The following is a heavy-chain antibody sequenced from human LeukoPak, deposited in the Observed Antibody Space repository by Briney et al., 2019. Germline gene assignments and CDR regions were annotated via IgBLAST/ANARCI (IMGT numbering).Heavy chain of an antibody. Sequence: PSETLSLTCAVYGGSFSGYYWGWIRQPPGKGLEWIGSIYYSGSTYYNPSLKSRVTISVDTSKNQFSLKLSSVTAADTAVYYCARLWGSIFGVVILYYFDYWGQGTLVTVSS. D-gene: IGHD3-3*01. J-gene: IGHJ4*02. CDR3: ARLWGSIFGVVILYYFDY. CDR1: GGSFSGYY. V-gene: IGHV4-39*01. CDR2: IYYSGST.